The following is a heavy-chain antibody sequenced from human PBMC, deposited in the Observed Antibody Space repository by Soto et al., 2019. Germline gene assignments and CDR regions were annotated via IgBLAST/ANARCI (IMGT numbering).Heavy chain of an antibody. CDR1: GFTFSSYA. CDR2: ISGSGGST. CDR3: AKVGSSSWYPLYYGMDV. D-gene: IGHD6-13*01. Sequence: PGGSLRLSCAASGFTFSSYAMSWVRQAPGKGLEWVSAISGSGGSTYYADSVKGRFTISRDNSKNTLYLQMNSLRAEDTAVYYCAKVGSSSWYPLYYGMDVWGQGTTVTVSS. V-gene: IGHV3-23*01. J-gene: IGHJ6*02.